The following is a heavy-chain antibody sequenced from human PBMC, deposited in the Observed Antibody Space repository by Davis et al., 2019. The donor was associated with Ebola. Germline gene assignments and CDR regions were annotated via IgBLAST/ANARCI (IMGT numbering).Heavy chain of an antibody. CDR1: GFTFSSYW. CDR2: IKQDGSEK. CDR3: ARGSGWYPDY. V-gene: IGHV3-7*01. Sequence: GESLKISCAASGFTFSSYWMSWVRQAPGKGLEWVANIKQDGSEKYYVDSVKGRFTISRDNAKNTLYLQMNSLRAEDTAVYYCARGSGWYPDYWGQGTLVTVSS. J-gene: IGHJ4*02. D-gene: IGHD6-19*01.